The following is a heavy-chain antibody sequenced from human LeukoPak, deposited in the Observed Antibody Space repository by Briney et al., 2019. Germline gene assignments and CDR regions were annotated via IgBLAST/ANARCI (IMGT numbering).Heavy chain of an antibody. J-gene: IGHJ3*02. CDR2: IYYSGST. CDR3: ARQEYYYDSRGYSYAFDI. D-gene: IGHD3-22*01. CDR1: GGSISSSSYY. V-gene: IGHV4-39*01. Sequence: SETLSLTCTVSGGSISSSSYYWGWIRQPPGKGLEWIGSIYYSGSTYYNPSLKSRVTISVDTSKNQFSLKLSSVTAADTAVYYCARQEYYYDSRGYSYAFDIWGQGTMVTVSS.